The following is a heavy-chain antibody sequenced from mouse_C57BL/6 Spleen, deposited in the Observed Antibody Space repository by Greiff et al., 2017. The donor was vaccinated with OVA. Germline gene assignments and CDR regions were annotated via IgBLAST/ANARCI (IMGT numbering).Heavy chain of an antibody. Sequence: EVKLVESGGGLVKPGGSLKLSCAASGFTFSDYGMHWVRQAPEKGLEWVAYISSGSSTIYYADTVKGRFTISRDNAKNTLFLQMTSLRSEDTAMYYCARDYYGSSYYFDYWGHGTTLTVSS. J-gene: IGHJ2*01. CDR3: ARDYYGSSYYFDY. CDR2: ISSGSSTI. V-gene: IGHV5-17*01. CDR1: GFTFSDYG. D-gene: IGHD1-1*01.